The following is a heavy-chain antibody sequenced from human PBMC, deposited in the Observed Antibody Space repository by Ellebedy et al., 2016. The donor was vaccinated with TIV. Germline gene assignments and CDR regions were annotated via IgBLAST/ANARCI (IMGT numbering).Heavy chain of an antibody. V-gene: IGHV1-46*01. CDR3: ARMDYDSSGYPDY. Sequence: AASVKVSCKASGYIFTNYYMHWVRQAPGQGLEWMGIINPSGGSTSYAQKFQGRLTMTRDTSASTAYMELSSLRSEDTAVYYCARMDYDSSGYPDYWGQGTLVTVSS. CDR1: GYIFTNYY. D-gene: IGHD3-22*01. J-gene: IGHJ4*02. CDR2: INPSGGST.